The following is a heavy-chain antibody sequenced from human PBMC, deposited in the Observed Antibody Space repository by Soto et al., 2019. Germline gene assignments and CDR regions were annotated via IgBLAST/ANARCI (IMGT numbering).Heavy chain of an antibody. CDR1: GFTFCDYA. D-gene: IGHD5-12*01. CDR2: IRSKAYGGKT. Sequence: GALGLSCTASGFTFCDYAMSWFRPAPGKGLEWVGFIRSKAYGGKTEYAASGKGRFTISRDDSKSIAYLQMNSLKTEDTAVYYCTRSFISGYAFDYWGQGTLVTVSS. CDR3: TRSFISGYAFDY. J-gene: IGHJ4*02. V-gene: IGHV3-49*03.